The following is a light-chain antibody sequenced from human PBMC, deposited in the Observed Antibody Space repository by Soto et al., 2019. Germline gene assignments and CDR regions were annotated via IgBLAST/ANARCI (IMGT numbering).Light chain of an antibody. CDR3: QAWDSSTAV. CDR2: QDN. J-gene: IGLJ2*01. V-gene: IGLV3-1*01. CDR1: KLGDKY. Sequence: SYELTQPPSVSVSPGQTASITCSGDKLGDKYACWYQKKPGRSPVLIIYQDNKRPSGIPERFSGSNSGNTATLTISGTQAMDEADYYCQAWDSSTAVFGGGTKVTVL.